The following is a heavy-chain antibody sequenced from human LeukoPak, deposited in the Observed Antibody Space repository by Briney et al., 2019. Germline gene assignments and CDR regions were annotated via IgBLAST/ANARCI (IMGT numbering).Heavy chain of an antibody. Sequence: ASVKVSCKASGGTFSSYAISWVRQAPGQGLEWTGGIIPIFGTANYAQKFQGRVTITADESTSTAYMELSSLRSEDTAVYYCARAPNIAVAGTYEDYYYYGMDVWGQGTTVTVSS. D-gene: IGHD6-19*01. CDR3: ARAPNIAVAGTYEDYYYYGMDV. CDR1: GGTFSSYA. J-gene: IGHJ6*02. V-gene: IGHV1-69*01. CDR2: IIPIFGTA.